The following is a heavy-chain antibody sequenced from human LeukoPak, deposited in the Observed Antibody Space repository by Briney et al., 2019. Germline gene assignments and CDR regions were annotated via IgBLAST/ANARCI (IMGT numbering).Heavy chain of an antibody. J-gene: IGHJ6*02. CDR2: INPNSGGT. V-gene: IGHV1-2*04. D-gene: IGHD3-9*01. CDR3: ARDIGYFDWSYYYYGMDV. Sequence: GASVKVSCKASGYTFTGYYMHWVRQAPGQGLEWMGWINPNSGGTNYAQKFQGWVTMTRDTSISTAYMELSSLRSEDTAVYYCARDIGYFDWSYYYYGMDVWGQGTTVTVSS. CDR1: GYTFTGYY.